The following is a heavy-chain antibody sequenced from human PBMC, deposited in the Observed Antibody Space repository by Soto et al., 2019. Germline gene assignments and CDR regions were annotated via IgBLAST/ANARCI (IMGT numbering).Heavy chain of an antibody. CDR2: IYPGDSDT. J-gene: IGHJ4*01. CDR1: GCSFTTYW. D-gene: IGHD1-1*01. CDR3: ARVGNDSYFDY. Sequence: GESLKISCEGSGCSFTTYWIVLVRQMPGKGLEWMGIIYPGDSDTRYSPSFQGQVTISVDKSISTAYLQWSSLRASDAAMYYCARVGNDSYFDYWGQGALVTVSS. V-gene: IGHV5-51*01.